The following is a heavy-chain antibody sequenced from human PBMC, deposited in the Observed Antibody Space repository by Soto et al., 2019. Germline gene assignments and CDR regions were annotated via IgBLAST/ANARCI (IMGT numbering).Heavy chain of an antibody. CDR1: GFTFRGYA. CDR3: ANALQYYDFWSGHTSFDY. D-gene: IGHD3-3*01. J-gene: IGHJ4*02. V-gene: IGHV3-23*01. CDR2: ISGRGGST. Sequence: GGSLRLSGAASGFTFRGYAMSWVRKAPGKGLEWVSAISGRGGSTYYADSVKGRFTISRANSKNTLYLQMNSLRAEATAVYYCANALQYYDFWSGHTSFDYWGQGTLVTVSS.